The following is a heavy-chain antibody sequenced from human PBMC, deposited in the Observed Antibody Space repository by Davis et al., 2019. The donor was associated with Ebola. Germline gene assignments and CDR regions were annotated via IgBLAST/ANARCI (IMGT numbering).Heavy chain of an antibody. J-gene: IGHJ3*02. CDR1: GYSFTSYW. CDR3: ARPTYDFWSGYLCAFDI. Sequence: PGGSLRLSCKGSGYSFTSYWIGWVRQLPGKGLEWMGIIYPGDSDTRYSPSFQGQVTISADKSISTAYLQWSSLKASDTAMYYCARPTYDFWSGYLCAFDIWGQGTMVTVSS. V-gene: IGHV5-51*01. D-gene: IGHD3-3*01. CDR2: IYPGDSDT.